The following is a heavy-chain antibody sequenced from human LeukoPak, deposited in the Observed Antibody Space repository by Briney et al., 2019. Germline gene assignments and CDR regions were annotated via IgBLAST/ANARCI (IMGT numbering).Heavy chain of an antibody. CDR2: IRSKAYGGTT. D-gene: IGHD3-22*01. CDR1: GFTFGDYA. Sequence: QTGGSLRLSCTASGFTFGDYAMSWFRQAPGKGLEWVGFIRSKAYGGTTEYAASVKGRFTISRDDSKSIAYLQMNSLKTEDTAVYYCTRDPPTSSDSSGSGGAFDIWGQGTMVTVSS. J-gene: IGHJ3*02. V-gene: IGHV3-49*03. CDR3: TRDPPTSSDSSGSGGAFDI.